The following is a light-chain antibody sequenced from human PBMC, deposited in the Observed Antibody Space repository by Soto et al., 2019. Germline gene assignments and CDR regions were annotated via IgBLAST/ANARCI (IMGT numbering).Light chain of an antibody. Sequence: QSVLTQPPSVSGAPGQRVTISCTGSSSNIGAGNDVHWYQQLPATAPKLLIYGNSNRPSGVPDRFSGSKSGTSASLAITGLQAEDEADYYCQSYDSSLSAPDVFGTGTKLTVL. CDR1: SSNIGAGND. CDR2: GNS. CDR3: QSYDSSLSAPDV. V-gene: IGLV1-40*01. J-gene: IGLJ1*01.